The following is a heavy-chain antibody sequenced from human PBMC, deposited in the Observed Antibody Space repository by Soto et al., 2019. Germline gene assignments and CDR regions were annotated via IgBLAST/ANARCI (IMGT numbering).Heavy chain of an antibody. V-gene: IGHV1-18*01. CDR3: ASSYAYYDFWSGAYNWFDP. CDR2: ISAYNGNT. D-gene: IGHD3-3*01. J-gene: IGHJ5*02. Sequence: GALAKVSCKASGFTFTRHGISWVRQAPGQGLEWMGWISAYNGNTNYAQKLQGRVTMTTDTSTSTAYMELRSLRSDDTAVYYCASSYAYYDFWSGAYNWFDPWGQGTLVTVSS. CDR1: GFTFTRHG.